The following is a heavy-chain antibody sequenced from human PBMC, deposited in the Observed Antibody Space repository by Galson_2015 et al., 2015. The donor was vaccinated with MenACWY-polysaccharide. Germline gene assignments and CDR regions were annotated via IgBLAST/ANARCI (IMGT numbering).Heavy chain of an antibody. Sequence: SLRLSCAASGFTFTSYAMSWVRQAPGKGLEWVSAIRSSGTNTYYADSVKGRFTISRDISKNTLYLQMNSLRAEDTAVYYCAKDSTDFWSVAGRFDHWGQGTLVTVSS. J-gene: IGHJ5*02. D-gene: IGHD3-3*01. CDR3: AKDSTDFWSVAGRFDH. V-gene: IGHV3-23*01. CDR1: GFTFTSYA. CDR2: IRSSGTNT.